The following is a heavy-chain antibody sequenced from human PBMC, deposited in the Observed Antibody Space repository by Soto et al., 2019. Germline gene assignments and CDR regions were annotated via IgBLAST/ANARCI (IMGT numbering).Heavy chain of an antibody. CDR1: GYTLTGYY. V-gene: IGHV1-2*02. Sequence: ASVKVSCKASGYTLTGYYMHWVRQAPGQGLEWMGWINPNSGGTNYAQKFQGRVTMTRDTSISTAYMELSRLRSDDTAVYYCARDPTYYYDSSGPREYYFDYWGQGTLVTVSS. CDR3: ARDPTYYYDSSGPREYYFDY. D-gene: IGHD3-22*01. CDR2: INPNSGGT. J-gene: IGHJ4*02.